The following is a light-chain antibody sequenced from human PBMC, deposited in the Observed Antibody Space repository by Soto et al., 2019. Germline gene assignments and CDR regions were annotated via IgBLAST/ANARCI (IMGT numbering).Light chain of an antibody. CDR1: QRISSW. CDR3: QQYNSYIFT. V-gene: IGKV1-5*01. Sequence: GDRVTITCRASQRISSWLAWYQQKPGKAPKLLIYDASSLESGVPSRFSGSGSGTEFTLTISSLQPDDFATYYCQQYNSYIFTFGPGTKVDIK. CDR2: DAS. J-gene: IGKJ3*01.